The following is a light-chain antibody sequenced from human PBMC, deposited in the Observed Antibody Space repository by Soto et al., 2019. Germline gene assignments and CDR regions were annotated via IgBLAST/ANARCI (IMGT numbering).Light chain of an antibody. CDR3: IQSRQVPLT. V-gene: IGKV2D-29*02. CDR1: QSLLHSDGKTY. CDR2: EVS. Sequence: DIVMTQTPLSLSVTPGQPASISCKSSQSLLHSDGKTYLYWYLHKPGQSPQLLMYEVSNRLSGMPDRFSGSGSGTDFTLKISRVEAEDVGVYYCIQSRQVPLTFGGGTKVDIK. J-gene: IGKJ4*01.